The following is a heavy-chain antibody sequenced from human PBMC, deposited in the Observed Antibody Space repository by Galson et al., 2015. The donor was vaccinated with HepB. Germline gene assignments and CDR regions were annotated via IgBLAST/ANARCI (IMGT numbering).Heavy chain of an antibody. CDR3: ARHKIGFGESDFDY. CDR2: IYYSGST. D-gene: IGHD3-10*01. Sequence: LSLTCTVSGGSISSSSYYWGWIRQPPGKGLEWIGSIYYSGSTYYNPSLRSRVTISVDTSKNQFSLKLSSVTAADTAVYYCARHKIGFGESDFDYWGQGTLVTVSS. J-gene: IGHJ4*02. CDR1: GGSISSSSYY. V-gene: IGHV4-39*01.